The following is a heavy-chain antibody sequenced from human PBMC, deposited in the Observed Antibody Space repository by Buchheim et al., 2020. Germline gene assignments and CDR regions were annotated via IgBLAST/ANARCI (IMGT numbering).Heavy chain of an antibody. V-gene: IGHV5-10-1*01. Sequence: EVQLVQSGAEVKKPGESLRISCKGSGYSFTSYWISWVRQMPGKGLEWMWRIAPSDSYTNYSPSFQCHFTISADNSITPSSLQWSSLKASDTAMYYCAARTVTENDYWGQGTL. CDR3: AARTVTENDY. D-gene: IGHD4-17*01. CDR2: IAPSDSYT. J-gene: IGHJ4*02. CDR1: GYSFTSYW.